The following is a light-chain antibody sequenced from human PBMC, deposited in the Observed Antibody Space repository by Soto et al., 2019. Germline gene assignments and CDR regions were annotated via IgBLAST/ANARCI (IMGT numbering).Light chain of an antibody. CDR2: DNS. CDR1: SSNIGADYA. CDR3: QSYDSSLSASI. J-gene: IGLJ2*01. V-gene: IGLV1-40*01. Sequence: QSVLTQPPSVSGAPGPRVTISCTGSSSNIGADYAVHWYRQLPGTAPQLLTYDNSDRPSGVPDRFSGSKSGTSASLAITGLQAEDEADYYCQSYDSSLSASIFGGGTKLTVL.